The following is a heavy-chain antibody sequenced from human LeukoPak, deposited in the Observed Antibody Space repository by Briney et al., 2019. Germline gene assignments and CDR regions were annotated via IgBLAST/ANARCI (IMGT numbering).Heavy chain of an antibody. CDR2: IIPIFGTA. Sequence: GASVKVSCKASGGTFSSYAISWVRQAPGQGLEWMGGIIPIFGTANYAQKFQGRVTITADESTSTAYMELSSLRSEDTAVYYCASSSLTGGSTYYFDYWGQGTLVTVSS. CDR1: GGTFSSYA. D-gene: IGHD6-13*01. V-gene: IGHV1-69*13. J-gene: IGHJ4*02. CDR3: ASSSLTGGSTYYFDY.